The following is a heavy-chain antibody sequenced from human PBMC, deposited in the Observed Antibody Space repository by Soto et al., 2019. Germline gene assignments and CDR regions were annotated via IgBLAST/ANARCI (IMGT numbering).Heavy chain of an antibody. V-gene: IGHV1-58*01. CDR2: IGVGSGNR. J-gene: IGHJ4*02. CDR3: AALGVNFDH. Sequence: ASVKVSCKASGFTFTSSAVQWVRQARGQRLEWIGWIGVGSGNRHYAQKFQERVTITRDMSTNTAYMELSSLRSEDTAVYYCAALGVNFDHWGQGTLVTAPQ. D-gene: IGHD2-8*01. CDR1: GFTFTSSA.